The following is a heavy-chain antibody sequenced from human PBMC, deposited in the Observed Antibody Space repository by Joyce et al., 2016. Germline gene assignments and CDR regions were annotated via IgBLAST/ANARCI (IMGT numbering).Heavy chain of an antibody. V-gene: IGHV4-59*01. CDR3: ARGNDYDYWSGYEAHYFDY. CDR1: GGSISSYY. Sequence: QVQLQESGPGLVKPSETLSLSCTVSGGSISSYYWSWIRQPPGKGLEWIGYINHRGRTNYNPSRKSRVNISVETSKNEFSLKMTSVTAADTAVYYCARGNDYDYWSGYEAHYFDYWGQGTLVTVSS. J-gene: IGHJ4*02. D-gene: IGHD3-3*01. CDR2: INHRGRT.